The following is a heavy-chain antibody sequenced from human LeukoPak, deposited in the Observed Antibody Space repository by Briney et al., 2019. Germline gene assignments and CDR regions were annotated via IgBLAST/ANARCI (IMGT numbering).Heavy chain of an antibody. CDR2: IYPGDSDT. Sequence: GESLKISCKGSGYSFTSYWIGWVRQMPGKGLEWMGIIYPGDSDTRYSPSFQGQVTISADKSISTAYLQWSSLKASGTAMYYCARLKQGVTAIHSYFDYWGQGTLVTVSS. J-gene: IGHJ4*02. CDR3: ARLKQGVTAIHSYFDY. CDR1: GYSFTSYW. D-gene: IGHD2-21*02. V-gene: IGHV5-51*01.